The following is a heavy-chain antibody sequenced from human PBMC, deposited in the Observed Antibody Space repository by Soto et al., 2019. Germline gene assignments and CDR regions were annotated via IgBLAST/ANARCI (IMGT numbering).Heavy chain of an antibody. J-gene: IGHJ5*02. CDR3: ARDRAEQQLEGVGWFDP. V-gene: IGHV3-7*03. D-gene: IGHD6-13*01. CDR1: GFTFSSYW. CDR2: IKHDGSEK. Sequence: EVQLVESGGGLVQPGGSLRLSCAASGFTFSSYWMSWVRQAPGKGLEWMANIKHDGSEKHYVDSVKGRFTISRDNAKNSLYLQRNSLRAEDTAVYYCARDRAEQQLEGVGWFDPWGQGTLVTVSS.